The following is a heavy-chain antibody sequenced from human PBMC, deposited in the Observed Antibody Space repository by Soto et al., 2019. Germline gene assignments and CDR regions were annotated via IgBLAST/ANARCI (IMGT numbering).Heavy chain of an antibody. V-gene: IGHV4-31*03. D-gene: IGHD4-17*01. CDR1: GGSVNNANYF. CDR3: ARDADYGGSRGGMDV. J-gene: IGHJ6*02. CDR2: IYYSGST. Sequence: QVRLEESGPGLVKPSETLSLICSVSGGSVNNANYFWNWIRHHPENGLEGIGYIYYSGSTRYNPSFKTRATLSKDTSKNHFSLRLNSVTVADTAVYFCARDADYGGSRGGMDVWGRGTTVTVSS.